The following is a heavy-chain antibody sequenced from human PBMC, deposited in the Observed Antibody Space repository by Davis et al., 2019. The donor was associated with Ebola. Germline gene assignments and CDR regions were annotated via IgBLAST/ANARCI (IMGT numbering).Heavy chain of an antibody. J-gene: IGHJ6*02. Sequence: GGSLRLSCSASGFTFSSYAMHWVRQAPGKGLEYVSAISSNGGSTYYADSVKGRFTISRDNAKNSLYLQMNSLRAEDTAVYYCARDRDYDFWSGQEVYGMDVWGQGTTVTVSS. V-gene: IGHV3-64*04. CDR1: GFTFSSYA. D-gene: IGHD3-3*01. CDR2: ISSNGGST. CDR3: ARDRDYDFWSGQEVYGMDV.